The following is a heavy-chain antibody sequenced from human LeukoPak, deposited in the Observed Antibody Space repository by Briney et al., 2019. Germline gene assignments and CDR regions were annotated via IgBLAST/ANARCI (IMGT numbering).Heavy chain of an antibody. D-gene: IGHD4-23*01. CDR3: VKGGYVGNPGDY. V-gene: IGHV3-64D*09. J-gene: IGHJ4*02. CDR1: GFTFSSFS. Sequence: GGSLRLSCSAFGFTFSSFSLYWVRQAPGRGLEYLSAISNSGDSTYYTDSVKGRFTISRDNSKNMLYLQLSSLRPDDTAVYFCVKGGYVGNPGDYRGQGTLVTVSS. CDR2: ISNSGDST.